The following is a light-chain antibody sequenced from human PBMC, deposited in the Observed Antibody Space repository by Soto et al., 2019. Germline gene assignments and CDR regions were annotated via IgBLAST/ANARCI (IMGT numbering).Light chain of an antibody. J-gene: IGKJ5*01. CDR2: AAS. V-gene: IGKV1-9*01. Sequence: IQLTQSPSSLSASVGDRVTISCRASHGISSHLAWYQQKPGKAPRLLIYAASTLQSGVPSRCSGSGYGTDFTLTITSLEPEDFATYYCQQIKNYVTFGQGTRLEIK. CDR1: HGISSH. CDR3: QQIKNYVT.